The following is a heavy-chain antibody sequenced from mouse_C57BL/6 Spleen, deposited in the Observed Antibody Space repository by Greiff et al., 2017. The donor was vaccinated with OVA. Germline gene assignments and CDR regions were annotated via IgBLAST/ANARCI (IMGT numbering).Heavy chain of an antibody. CDR2: INPSNGGT. Sequence: QVQLKQPGTELVKPGASVKLSCKASGYTFTSYWMHWVKQRPGQGLEWIGNINPSNGGTNYNEKFKSKATLTVDKSSSTAYMQLSSLTSEDSAVYYCARDDGYYIYAMDYWGQGTSVTVSS. CDR3: ARDDGYYIYAMDY. V-gene: IGHV1-53*01. D-gene: IGHD2-3*01. J-gene: IGHJ4*01. CDR1: GYTFTSYW.